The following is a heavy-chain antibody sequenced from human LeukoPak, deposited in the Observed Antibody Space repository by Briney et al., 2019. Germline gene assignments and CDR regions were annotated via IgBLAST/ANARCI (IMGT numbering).Heavy chain of an antibody. CDR3: ASIQSYYFGLDV. CDR1: GGSISSSSYY. V-gene: IGHV4-61*02. CDR2: FNTSGST. D-gene: IGHD4-11*01. J-gene: IGHJ6*02. Sequence: PSETLSLTCTVSGGSISSSSYYWSWIRQPAGKVLEWIGRFNTSGSTNYNPSLNSLVTISVDTSKNQFSLKLSSVTAADTAVYYCASIQSYYFGLDVWGQGTTVTVSS.